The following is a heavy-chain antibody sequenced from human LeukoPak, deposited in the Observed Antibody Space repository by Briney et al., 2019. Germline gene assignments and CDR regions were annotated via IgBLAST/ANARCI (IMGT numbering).Heavy chain of an antibody. CDR1: GYTFTSYG. D-gene: IGHD3-10*01. V-gene: IGHV1-18*01. CDR3: ARDRAMVRGVTPNWFDP. Sequence: ASVKVSCKASGYTFTSYGISWVRQAPGQGLEWMGWISAYNGNTNYAQKLQGRVTMTTDTSTSTAYMELSRLRSDDAAVYYCARDRAMVRGVTPNWFDPWGQGTLVTVSS. CDR2: ISAYNGNT. J-gene: IGHJ5*02.